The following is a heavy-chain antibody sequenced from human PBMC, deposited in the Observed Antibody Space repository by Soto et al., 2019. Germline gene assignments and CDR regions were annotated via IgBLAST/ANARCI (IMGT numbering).Heavy chain of an antibody. V-gene: IGHV3-21*01. D-gene: IGHD2-2*02. CDR2: ISSSSSYI. CDR1: GFTFSSYS. CDR3: ARDRPPSVVPAAIDYYYYGMDV. J-gene: IGHJ6*02. Sequence: EVQLVESGGGLVKPGGSLRLSCAASGFTFSSYSMNWVRQAPGKGLEWVSSISSSSSYIYYADSVKGRFTISRDNAKNSVYLQMNSLRAEDTAVYYCARDRPPSVVPAAIDYYYYGMDVWGQGTTVTVSS.